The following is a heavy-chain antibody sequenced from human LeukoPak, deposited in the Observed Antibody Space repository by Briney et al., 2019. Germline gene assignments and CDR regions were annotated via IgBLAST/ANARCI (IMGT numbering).Heavy chain of an antibody. Sequence: GGSLRLSCAASGFTFSSYAMHWVRQAPGKGLEYVSAISSNGGSTYYANSVKGRFTIFRDNSKNSLYLQMNSLRAEDTAVYYCARERYCSSPSCNGGVLDYWGQGTLVTVSS. V-gene: IGHV3-64*01. J-gene: IGHJ4*02. D-gene: IGHD2-2*01. CDR1: GFTFSSYA. CDR2: ISSNGGST. CDR3: ARERYCSSPSCNGGVLDY.